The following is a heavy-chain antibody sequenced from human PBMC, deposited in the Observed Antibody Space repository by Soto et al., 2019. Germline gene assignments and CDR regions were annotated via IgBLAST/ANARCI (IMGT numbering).Heavy chain of an antibody. J-gene: IGHJ5*02. CDR2: ISGSGNTI. CDR3: ARDRLPMVVVVMGWLEP. V-gene: IGHV3-11*01. Sequence: GFLSLSCAASGFSFRDYYMSWIRQAPGKGLEWISYISGSGNTIYYADSVKGRFIISRDNAKKSLFLQMNSLRADDTAVYYCARDRLPMVVVVMGWLEPWGEGSLVTVSS. D-gene: IGHD3-22*01. CDR1: GFSFRDYY.